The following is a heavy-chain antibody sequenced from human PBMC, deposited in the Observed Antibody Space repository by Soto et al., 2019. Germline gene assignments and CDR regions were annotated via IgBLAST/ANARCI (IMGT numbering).Heavy chain of an antibody. CDR1: GYTFTSYY. CDR3: ARQLASCGVDCFTEPVDY. V-gene: IGHV1-2*02. CDR2: INPNSGDT. D-gene: IGHD2-21*02. J-gene: IGHJ4*02. Sequence: QAQLVQSGSEVKKPGASVKVSCEASGYTFTSYYMHWVRQAPGQGLEWMGWINPNSGDTKYAQKFRCRVTMTSDTSITTAYMEVKMLTSDDTAVYYCARQLASCGVDCFTEPVDYWGQGTLVTVSS.